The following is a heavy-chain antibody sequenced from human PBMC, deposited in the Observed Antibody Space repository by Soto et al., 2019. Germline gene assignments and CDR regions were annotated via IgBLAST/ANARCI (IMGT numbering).Heavy chain of an antibody. D-gene: IGHD6-6*01. J-gene: IGHJ4*02. CDR3: ARHGIAARVGSFDY. Sequence: SETLSLTCTVSGGSISSSSYYWGWIRQPPGKGLEWIGSIYYSGSTYYNPSLKSRVTISVDTSKNQFSLELSSVTAADTAVYYCARHGIAARVGSFDYWGQGTLVTVSS. V-gene: IGHV4-39*01. CDR1: GGSISSSSYY. CDR2: IYYSGST.